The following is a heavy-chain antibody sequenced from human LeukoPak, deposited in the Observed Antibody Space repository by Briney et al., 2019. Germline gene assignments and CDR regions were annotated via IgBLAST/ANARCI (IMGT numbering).Heavy chain of an antibody. CDR3: ARERCSTTHSLRYCYMDV. CDR2: ISSSSSYI. J-gene: IGHJ6*03. D-gene: IGHD2-2*01. V-gene: IGHV3-21*04. Sequence: GGSLRLSCAASGFTFSSYSMNWVRQAPGKGLEWVSSISSSSSYIYYADSVKGRFTISRDNSKNTLYLQMNSLRAEDTAVYYCARERCSTTHSLRYCYMDVWGKGTTVTISS. CDR1: GFTFSSYS.